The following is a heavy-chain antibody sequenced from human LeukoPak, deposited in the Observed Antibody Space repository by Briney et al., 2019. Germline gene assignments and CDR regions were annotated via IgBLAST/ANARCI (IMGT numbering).Heavy chain of an antibody. V-gene: IGHV3-30*02. CDR1: GFTFSSYG. D-gene: IGHD5-18*01. CDR2: IRYDGSNK. J-gene: IGHJ6*03. CDR3: AKLGGSSYGYELYYYYYMDV. Sequence: QPGGSLRLSCAASGFTFSSYGMHWVRQAPGKGLEWVAFIRYDGSNKYYADSVKGRFTISRDNSKNTLYLQMNSLRAEDTAVYYCAKLGGSSYGYELYYYYYMDVWGKGTTVTVSS.